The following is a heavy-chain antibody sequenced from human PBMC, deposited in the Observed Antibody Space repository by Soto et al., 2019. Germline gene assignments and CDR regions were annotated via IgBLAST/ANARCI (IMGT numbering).Heavy chain of an antibody. V-gene: IGHV4-59*08. Sequence: SETLSLTCTVSGGSISSYYWSWIRQPPGKGLEWIGYIYYSGSTNYNPSLKSRVTISVDTSKNQFSLKLSSVTAADTAVYYCASLPTAYSSGSYDYWGQGTLVTV. CDR3: ASLPTAYSSGSYDY. J-gene: IGHJ4*02. D-gene: IGHD6-19*01. CDR1: GGSISSYY. CDR2: IYYSGST.